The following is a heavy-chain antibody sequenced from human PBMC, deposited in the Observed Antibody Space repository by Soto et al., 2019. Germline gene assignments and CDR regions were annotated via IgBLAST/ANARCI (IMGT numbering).Heavy chain of an antibody. Sequence: ASVKVSCKASGYTFTSYGISWVRQAPGQGLEWMGWISAYNGNKNYAQKLQGRATMTTDTSTSTAYMELRSLRSDDTAVYYCARESTRGHYYGSGASLPTDYWGQGTLVTVSS. CDR1: GYTFTSYG. CDR2: ISAYNGNK. D-gene: IGHD3-10*01. V-gene: IGHV1-18*01. CDR3: ARESTRGHYYGSGASLPTDY. J-gene: IGHJ4*02.